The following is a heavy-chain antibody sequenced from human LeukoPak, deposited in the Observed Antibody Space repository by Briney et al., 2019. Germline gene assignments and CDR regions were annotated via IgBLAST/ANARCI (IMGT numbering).Heavy chain of an antibody. CDR3: ARHDCSGGSCYPDY. J-gene: IGHJ4*02. Sequence: SETLSLTCTVSGRPISSSSYYWGSIRQPPGKGLEWIGSIHYSGSTYYNPSLKSRVTIPVDTSKNQFSLKLSSVTAANTAVYYCARHDCSGGSCYPDYWGQGTLVTVSS. V-gene: IGHV4-39*01. CDR1: GRPISSSSYY. CDR2: IHYSGST. D-gene: IGHD2-15*01.